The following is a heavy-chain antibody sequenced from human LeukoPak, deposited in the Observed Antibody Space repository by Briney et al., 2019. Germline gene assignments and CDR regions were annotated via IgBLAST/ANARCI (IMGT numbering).Heavy chain of an antibody. Sequence: SVKVSCKASGGTFSSYAISWVRQAPGQGLEWMGRIIPIFGIANYAQKFQGRVTITADKSTSTAYMELRSLRSDDTAVYYCAREIGVRFLEWGRFDPWGQGTLVTVSS. J-gene: IGHJ5*02. D-gene: IGHD3-3*01. CDR2: IIPIFGIA. V-gene: IGHV1-69*04. CDR3: AREIGVRFLEWGRFDP. CDR1: GGTFSSYA.